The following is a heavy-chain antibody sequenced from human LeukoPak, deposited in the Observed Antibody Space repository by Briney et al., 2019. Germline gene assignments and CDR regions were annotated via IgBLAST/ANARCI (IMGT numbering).Heavy chain of an antibody. Sequence: PGGSLRLSCAASGFTFSSYGMHWVRQAPGKGLEWVAVIWHDGSNKYYADSVKGRFTISRDNSKNTLYLQMNSLRAEDTAVYYCARSGYSSGYLGLVPANDAFDIWGQGTMVTVSS. CDR2: IWHDGSNK. CDR1: GFTFSSYG. CDR3: ARSGYSSGYLGLVPANDAFDI. D-gene: IGHD3-22*01. J-gene: IGHJ3*02. V-gene: IGHV3-33*01.